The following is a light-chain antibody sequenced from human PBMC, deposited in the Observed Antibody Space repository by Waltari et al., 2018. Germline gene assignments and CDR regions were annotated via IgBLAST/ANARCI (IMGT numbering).Light chain of an antibody. CDR3: SSYAGSSNYV. J-gene: IGLJ1*01. V-gene: IGLV2-8*01. Sequence: QSALTQPPSASGSPGQSVTISCTGTSSDVGAYNYASWYQQHPGKAPKLIIFEVSQLPSGVPDRFSGSKSGNTASLTVSGLQAEDEADYYCSSYAGSSNYVFGTGTKVTVL. CDR2: EVS. CDR1: SSDVGAYNY.